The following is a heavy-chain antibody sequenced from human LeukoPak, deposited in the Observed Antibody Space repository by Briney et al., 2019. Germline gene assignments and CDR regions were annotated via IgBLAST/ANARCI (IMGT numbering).Heavy chain of an antibody. Sequence: SETLSLTCTVSGGSISSGRYSWGWTRQPPGKGLEWIGRIYTSGRTNYNPSLRRVATISVDTSKNQFSLKLSSVTAADTAAYYCARDCSSTSCYKDMGYWGQGTLVTVSS. J-gene: IGHJ4*02. V-gene: IGHV4-61*02. D-gene: IGHD2-2*02. CDR1: GGSISSGRYS. CDR2: IYTSGRT. CDR3: ARDCSSTSCYKDMGY.